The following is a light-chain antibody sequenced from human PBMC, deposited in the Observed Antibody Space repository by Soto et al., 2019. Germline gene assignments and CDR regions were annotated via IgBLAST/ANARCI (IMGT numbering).Light chain of an antibody. CDR2: GAS. CDR3: QQYNSWPPIT. Sequence: EIVMTQSPGTLSVSPGEGATLFCRASQSVRTKLAWYQQRAGQAPRLLMYGASTRATGIPDRVSGSGSGTEFTLTISSLQSEDFAVYYCQQYNSWPPITFGQGTRLEIK. V-gene: IGKV3-15*01. CDR1: QSVRTK. J-gene: IGKJ5*01.